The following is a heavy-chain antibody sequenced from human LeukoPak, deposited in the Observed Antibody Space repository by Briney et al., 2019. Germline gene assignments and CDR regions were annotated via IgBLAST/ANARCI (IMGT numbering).Heavy chain of an antibody. V-gene: IGHV4-61*02. J-gene: IGHJ4*02. CDR3: ASSPYYDFWSGWALN. CDR1: GGSISSGSYY. CDR2: IYTSGST. D-gene: IGHD3-3*01. Sequence: SQTLSLTCTVSGGSISSGSYYWSWIGQPAGKGLEWIGRIYTSGSTNYNPSLKSRVTISVDTSKNQFSLKLSSVTAADTAVYYCASSPYYDFWSGWALNWGQGTLVTVSS.